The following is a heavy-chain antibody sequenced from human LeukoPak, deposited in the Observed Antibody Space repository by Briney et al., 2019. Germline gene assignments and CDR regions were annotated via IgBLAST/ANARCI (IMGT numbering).Heavy chain of an antibody. Sequence: ASVKVSCKASGYTFTSYGISWARQAPGQGLEWMGWISAYNGNTNYAQKLQGRVTMTTDTSTSTAYMELRSLRSDDTAVYYCARAHTYYYDSSGYYTDYWGQGTLVTVSS. CDR1: GYTFTSYG. CDR2: ISAYNGNT. V-gene: IGHV1-18*01. J-gene: IGHJ4*02. CDR3: ARAHTYYYDSSGYYTDY. D-gene: IGHD3-22*01.